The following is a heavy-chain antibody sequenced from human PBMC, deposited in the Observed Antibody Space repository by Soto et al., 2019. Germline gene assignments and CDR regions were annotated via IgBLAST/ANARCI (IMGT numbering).Heavy chain of an antibody. J-gene: IGHJ4*02. CDR2: IIPIFGTA. V-gene: IGHV1-69*13. Sequence: SVKVSCKASGGTFSSYAISWARQAPGQGLEWMGGIIPIFGTANYAQKFQGRVTITADESTSTAYMELSSLRSEDTAVYYCARDDGYKRRAHFDYQGQGSRFTVSS. D-gene: IGHD5-12*01. CDR3: ARDDGYKRRAHFDY. CDR1: GGTFSSYA.